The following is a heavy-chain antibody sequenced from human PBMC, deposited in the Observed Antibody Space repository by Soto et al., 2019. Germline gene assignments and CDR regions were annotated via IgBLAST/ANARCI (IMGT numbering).Heavy chain of an antibody. V-gene: IGHV3-7*01. CDR1: GFTFSTFW. J-gene: IGHJ4*02. CDR3: ARDSGTSDY. Sequence: GGSLRLYCAASGFTFSTFWMCWVRQAPGKGLEWVANIKQDGSETYYVDSVKGRFTISRDNAKNSLYLQMNSLRAEDTAVYYCARDSGTSDYWGQGTLVTVSS. D-gene: IGHD1-1*01. CDR2: IKQDGSET.